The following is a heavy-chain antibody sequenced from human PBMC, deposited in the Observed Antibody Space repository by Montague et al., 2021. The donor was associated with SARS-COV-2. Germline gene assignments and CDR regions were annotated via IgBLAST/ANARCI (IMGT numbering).Heavy chain of an antibody. CDR1: GGSFTGYY. J-gene: IGHJ5*01. Sequence: SETLSLTCAVSGGSFTGYYWTWIRQPPGKGLEWIGEINHSGSTKYNPALKSRFSITVDTSKNQFSLKLTSVTAADTAMFYCARASPQNNIRRFSGSYGFDSWGQGTLVTVSS. CDR3: ARASPQNNIRRFSGSYGFDS. D-gene: IGHD1-26*01. V-gene: IGHV4-34*01. CDR2: INHSGST.